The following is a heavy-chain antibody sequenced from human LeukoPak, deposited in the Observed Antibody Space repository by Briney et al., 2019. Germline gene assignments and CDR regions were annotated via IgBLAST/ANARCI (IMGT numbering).Heavy chain of an antibody. CDR2: INHSGST. CDR1: GGSFSGYY. V-gene: IGHV4-34*01. CDR3: ARGRLFWSGYYDY. Sequence: PSEALSLTCAVCGGSFSGYYWSWIRQPPGKGLEGIGEINHSGSTNYNPSLKSRVTISVDTSKNQFSLKLSSVTAADTAVYYCARGRLFWSGYYDYWGQGTLVTVSS. J-gene: IGHJ4*02. D-gene: IGHD3-3*01.